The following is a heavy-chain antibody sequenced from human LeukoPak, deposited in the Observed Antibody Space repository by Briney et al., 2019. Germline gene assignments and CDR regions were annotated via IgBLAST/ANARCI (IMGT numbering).Heavy chain of an antibody. D-gene: IGHD3-3*01. CDR2: IKSKTDGGTT. J-gene: IGHJ4*02. CDR1: GFTFSNAW. CDR3: TTYRRGYDFWSGSDIDY. V-gene: IGHV3-15*01. Sequence: GGSLRLSCAASGFTFSNAWMSWVRQAPGKGLEWVGRIKSKTDGGTTDYAAPVKGRFTISRDDSKNTLYLQMSSLKTEDTAVYYCTTYRRGYDFWSGSDIDYWGQGTLVTVSS.